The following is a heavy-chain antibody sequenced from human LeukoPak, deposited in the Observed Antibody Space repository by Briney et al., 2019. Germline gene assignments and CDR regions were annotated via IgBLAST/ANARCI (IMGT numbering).Heavy chain of an antibody. D-gene: IGHD2-8*02. J-gene: IGHJ4*02. Sequence: SETLSLTCTVSGGSISSYYWSWIRQPAGKGLEWIGRIYTSGSTNYNPSLKSRVTISVDTSKNQFSLKLSSVTAADTAVYYCARGLLYWSAADYWGQGTLVTVSS. CDR1: GGSISSYY. CDR3: ARGLLYWSAADY. CDR2: IYTSGST. V-gene: IGHV4-4*07.